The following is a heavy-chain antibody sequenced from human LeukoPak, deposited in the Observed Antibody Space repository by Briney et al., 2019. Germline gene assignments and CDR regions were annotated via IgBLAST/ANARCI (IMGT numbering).Heavy chain of an antibody. Sequence: GGSLRLSCAASGFTFSDYYMSWIRQAPGKGLEWVSYISSSGSTIYYADSVKGRFTISRDNAKNSLYLQMNSLRAEDTAVYYCARSVRLGYCTSTSCYPFDYWGQGTLVTVSS. V-gene: IGHV3-11*04. CDR2: ISSSGSTI. J-gene: IGHJ4*02. D-gene: IGHD2-2*01. CDR1: GFTFSDYY. CDR3: ARSVRLGYCTSTSCYPFDY.